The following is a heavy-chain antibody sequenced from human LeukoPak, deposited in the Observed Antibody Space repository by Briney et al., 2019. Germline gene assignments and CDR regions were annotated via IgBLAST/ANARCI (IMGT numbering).Heavy chain of an antibody. CDR3: ARGDLRYFDWLNAFDY. Sequence: ASVKVSCKXSGYTFTSYGISWVRQAPGQGLEWMGRISAYNGNTNYAQKLQGRVTMTTDTSTSTAYMELRSLRSDDTAVYYCARGDLRYFDWLNAFDYWGQGTLVTVSS. V-gene: IGHV1-18*01. D-gene: IGHD3-9*01. CDR2: ISAYNGNT. CDR1: GYTFTSYG. J-gene: IGHJ4*02.